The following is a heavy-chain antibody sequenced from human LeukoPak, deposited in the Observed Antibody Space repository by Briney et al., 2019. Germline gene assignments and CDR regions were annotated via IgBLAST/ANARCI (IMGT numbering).Heavy chain of an antibody. V-gene: IGHV4-59*01. CDR1: GGSISSYY. Sequence: SETLSLTCTVSGGSISSYYWSWIRQPPGKGLEWIGYIYYSGSTNYNPSLKSRVTISVDTSKNQFTLKLSSVTAADTAVYYCARESSGSHPGYFDYWGQGTLVTVSS. CDR3: ARESSGSHPGYFDY. J-gene: IGHJ4*02. D-gene: IGHD1-26*01. CDR2: IYYSGST.